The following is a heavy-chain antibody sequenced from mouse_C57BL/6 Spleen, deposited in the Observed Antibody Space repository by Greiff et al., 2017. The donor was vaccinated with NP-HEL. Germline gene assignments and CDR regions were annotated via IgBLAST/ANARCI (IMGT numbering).Heavy chain of an antibody. CDR1: GYTFTDYN. CDR3: AKDGSSYGYFDG. Sequence: EVQLHQSGPELVKPGASVKMSCKASGYTFTDYNMHWVKQSHGKSLEWIGYINPNNGGTSYNQKFKGKATLTVNKSSSTAYMELRSLTSEDSAVYYWAKDGSSYGYFDGWGTGTTVTVSS. CDR2: INPNNGGT. V-gene: IGHV1-22*01. J-gene: IGHJ1*03. D-gene: IGHD1-1*01.